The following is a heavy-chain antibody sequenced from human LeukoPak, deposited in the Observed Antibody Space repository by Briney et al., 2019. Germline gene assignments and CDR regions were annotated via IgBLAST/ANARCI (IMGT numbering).Heavy chain of an antibody. CDR2: INHSGST. CDR3: ARGGIQLWSQGRYFQH. Sequence: SETLSLTCAVYGGSFSGYYWSWIRQPPGKGLEWIGEINHSGSTNYNPSLKSRVTISVDTSKNHFSLKLSSVTAADTAVYYCARGGIQLWSQGRYFQHWGQGTLVTVSS. J-gene: IGHJ1*01. D-gene: IGHD5-18*01. CDR1: GGSFSGYY. V-gene: IGHV4-34*01.